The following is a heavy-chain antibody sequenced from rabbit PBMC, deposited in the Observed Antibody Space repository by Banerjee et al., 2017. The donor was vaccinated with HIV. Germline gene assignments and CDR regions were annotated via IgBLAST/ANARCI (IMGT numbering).Heavy chain of an antibody. J-gene: IGHJ3*01. Sequence: QEQLVESGGGLVQPGASLTLTCTASGFSFSSRYYMCWVRQAPGKGLEWIACIYTSSGSTHYASWAKGRFTISKTSSTTVTLQMTSLTAADTATYFCARVVALTRLDLWGQGTLVTVS. CDR2: IYTSSGST. CDR1: GFSFSSRYY. D-gene: IGHD4-1*01. CDR3: ARVVALTRLDL. V-gene: IGHV1S45*01.